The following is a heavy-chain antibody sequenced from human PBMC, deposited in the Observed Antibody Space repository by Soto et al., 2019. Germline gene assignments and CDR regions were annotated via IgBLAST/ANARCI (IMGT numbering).Heavy chain of an antibody. D-gene: IGHD2-21*02. CDR2: IFVGSGNT. V-gene: IGHV1-58*01. Sequence: SVKVSCKASGFTFFTSAVQWVRQARGQRLEWIGWIFVGSGNTNYAQKFQERVTITRDMSTNTAYMELSSLRSEDTAVYYCAADPYCGGDCYFDYWGQGTMVTVSS. CDR1: GFTFFTSA. J-gene: IGHJ4*02. CDR3: AADPYCGGDCYFDY.